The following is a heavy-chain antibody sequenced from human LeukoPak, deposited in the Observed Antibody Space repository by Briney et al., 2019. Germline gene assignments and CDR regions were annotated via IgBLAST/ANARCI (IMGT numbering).Heavy chain of an antibody. Sequence: SETLSLTCTVSGGSISSGSYYWSWIRQPAGKGLEWIGRIYTSGSTNYNPSLKSRVTISVDTSKNQFSLKLSSVTAADTAVYYCASCVTSPSCYYYGMDVWGQGTTVTVSS. V-gene: IGHV4-61*02. CDR2: IYTSGST. J-gene: IGHJ6*02. CDR1: GGSISSGSYY. CDR3: ASCVTSPSCYYYGMDV.